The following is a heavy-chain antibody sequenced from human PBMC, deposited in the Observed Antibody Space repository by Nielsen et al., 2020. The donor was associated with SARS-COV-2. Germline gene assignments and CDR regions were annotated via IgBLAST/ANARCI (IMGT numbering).Heavy chain of an antibody. V-gene: IGHV3-74*03. CDR3: ARLWDDGYYFDTGPYDY. D-gene: IGHD3-22*01. Sequence: GGSLRLSCAASGFIFSNYRMHWVRQAPGKGLVWVSHINPDESKTTYADSVEGRFTISRDNAKNTLYLQMNSLRAEDTAVYYCARLWDDGYYFDTGPYDYWGQGTLVTVSS. J-gene: IGHJ4*02. CDR1: GFIFSNYR. CDR2: INPDESKT.